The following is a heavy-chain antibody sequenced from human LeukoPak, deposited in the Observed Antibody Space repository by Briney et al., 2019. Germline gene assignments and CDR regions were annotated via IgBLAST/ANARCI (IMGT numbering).Heavy chain of an antibody. Sequence: SETLSLTCTVSGGSISYYYWSWIRQPPGKGLEWIGYIYYSVSTNYNPSLKSRVTISVDTSKNQFSLNLSSVTTADTAVYYCARVSCSSTSCPRRDALDVWGQGTMVTVSS. J-gene: IGHJ3*01. D-gene: IGHD2-2*01. CDR3: ARVSCSSTSCPRRDALDV. CDR2: IYYSVST. V-gene: IGHV4-59*01. CDR1: GGSISYYY.